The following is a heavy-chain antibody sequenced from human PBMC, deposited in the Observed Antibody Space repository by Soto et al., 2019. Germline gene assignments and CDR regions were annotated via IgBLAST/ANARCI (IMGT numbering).Heavy chain of an antibody. Sequence: QGQLVESGGGVVQPGRSLRLSCAASGFTFSNYGMHWVRQAPGKGLEWVAVISYDGSNKYYADSVKGRFTISRDNSKXXXXLQMNSLRAEDTAVYYCAKDLGSGSYLFDAFDIWGQGTMVTVSS. CDR2: ISYDGSNK. CDR1: GFTFSNYG. V-gene: IGHV3-30*18. D-gene: IGHD1-26*01. J-gene: IGHJ3*02. CDR3: AKDLGSGSYLFDAFDI.